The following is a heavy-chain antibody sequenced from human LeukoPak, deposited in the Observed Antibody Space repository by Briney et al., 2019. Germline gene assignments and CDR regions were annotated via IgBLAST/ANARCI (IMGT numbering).Heavy chain of an antibody. J-gene: IGHJ5*02. CDR1: GGSISSYY. CDR2: IYYSGST. V-gene: IGHV4-59*01. CDR3: ARSLHCSGGSCYSSWFDP. D-gene: IGHD2-15*01. Sequence: SETLSLTCTVPGGSISSYYWSWIRQPPGKGLEWIGYIYYSGSTNYNSSLKSRVTISVDTSKNQFSLKLSSVTAADTAVYYCARSLHCSGGSCYSSWFDPWGQGTLVTVSS.